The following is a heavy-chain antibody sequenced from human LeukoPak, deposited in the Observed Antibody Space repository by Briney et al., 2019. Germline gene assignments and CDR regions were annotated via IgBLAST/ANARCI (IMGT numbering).Heavy chain of an antibody. Sequence: PGGSLRLSCVVSGFTFSDYTMNWVRQAPGKGLEWLSYITRSSSPIYYADSVKGRFTTSRDNAKDSLYLQMNSLRAGDTAVYYCARDNAGYDYWGQGTLVTVSS. V-gene: IGHV3-48*01. CDR3: ARDNAGYDY. J-gene: IGHJ4*02. D-gene: IGHD5-12*01. CDR2: ITRSSSPI. CDR1: GFTFSDYT.